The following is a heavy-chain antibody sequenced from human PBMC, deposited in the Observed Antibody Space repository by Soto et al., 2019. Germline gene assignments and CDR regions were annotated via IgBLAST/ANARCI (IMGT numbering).Heavy chain of an antibody. CDR3: ARGAGQLWSPFDY. CDR2: IKQDGSEK. J-gene: IGHJ4*02. D-gene: IGHD5-18*01. CDR1: GFTFSSSW. V-gene: IGHV3-7*03. Sequence: GGSLRLSCAASGFTFSSSWMSWVRQAPGKGLEWVANIKQDGSEKYYVDSVKGRFTISRDNAKNSLYLQMNSLRAEDTAVYYCARGAGQLWSPFDYWGQGTLVTVSS.